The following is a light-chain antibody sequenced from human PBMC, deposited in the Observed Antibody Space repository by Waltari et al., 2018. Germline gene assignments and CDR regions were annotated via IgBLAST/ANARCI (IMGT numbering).Light chain of an antibody. CDR1: SSNIGNNY. Sequence: QSVLTQPPSVSAAPGQKVTISCSGSSSNIGNNYVSWYQQLPGTAPKLLIDANNKRPSGIPDRFSGSKSGTSATLGITGLQTGDEADYYCGTWDSSLSAVVFGGGTKLTVL. CDR3: GTWDSSLSAVV. CDR2: ANN. V-gene: IGLV1-51*01. J-gene: IGLJ2*01.